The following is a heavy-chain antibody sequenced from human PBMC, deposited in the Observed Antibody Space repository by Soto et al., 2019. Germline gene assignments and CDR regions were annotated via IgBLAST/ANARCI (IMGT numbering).Heavy chain of an antibody. D-gene: IGHD2-21*02. CDR1: GGSFSAYG. V-gene: IGHV1-69*06. J-gene: IGHJ5*02. CDR3: ALSPGADCWWIDT. Sequence: QVQLMQSGAEVKKPGSSVRVSCKASGGSFSAYGFCWIRQAPGQGLEWVGGTSPRSGRTHYAQKFQDRVTITADKSTTTIPLGMSRLRSEDTAIYYCALSPGADCWWIDTWGQGTMVIVSS. CDR2: TSPRSGRT.